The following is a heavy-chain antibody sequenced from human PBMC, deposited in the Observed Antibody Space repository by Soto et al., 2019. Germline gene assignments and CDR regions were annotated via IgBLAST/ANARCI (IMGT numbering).Heavy chain of an antibody. D-gene: IGHD3-22*01. CDR1: GFTFSSYA. J-gene: IGHJ3*02. CDR2: ISYDGSNK. Sequence: QVQLVESGGGVVQPGRSLRLSCAASGFTFSSYAMHWVRQAPGKGLEWVAVISYDGSNKYYADSVKGRFTISRDNSKNTLYLQMNSLRAEDTAVYYCARVPVYYEAFDIWGQGTMVTVSS. V-gene: IGHV3-30-3*01. CDR3: ARVPVYYEAFDI.